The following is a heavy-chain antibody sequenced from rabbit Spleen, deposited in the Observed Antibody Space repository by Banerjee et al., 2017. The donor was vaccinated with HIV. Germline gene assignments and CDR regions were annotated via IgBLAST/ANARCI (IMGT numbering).Heavy chain of an antibody. CDR2: INNVTGKS. J-gene: IGHJ4*01. CDR3: ARDLVGVIGWNFYL. D-gene: IGHD1-1*01. V-gene: IGHV1S45*01. Sequence: EQLEESGGGLVKPEGSLTLTCKASGVSLNDKDVMCWVRQAPGKGLEWIACINNVTGKSVYASWAKGRFTMSRTSSTTVTLRMTSLTAADTATYFCARDLVGVIGWNFYLWGPGTLVTVS. CDR1: GVSLNDKDV.